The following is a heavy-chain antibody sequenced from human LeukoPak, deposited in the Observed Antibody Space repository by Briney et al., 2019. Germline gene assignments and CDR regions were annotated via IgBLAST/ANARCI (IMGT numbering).Heavy chain of an antibody. CDR2: ISGSGGST. CDR3: TKDLTVVTLRIPFQH. J-gene: IGHJ1*01. D-gene: IGHD4-23*01. CDR1: GFTFSSYA. V-gene: IGHV3-23*01. Sequence: GGSLRLSCAASGFTFSSYAMSWVRQAPGKGLEWVSAISGSGGSTYYADSVKGRFTISRDNSKNTLYLQMNSLRAEDSAVYYCTKDLTVVTLRIPFQHWGQGTLVTVSS.